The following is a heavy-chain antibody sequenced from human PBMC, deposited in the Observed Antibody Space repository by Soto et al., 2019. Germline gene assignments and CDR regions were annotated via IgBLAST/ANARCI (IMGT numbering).Heavy chain of an antibody. D-gene: IGHD3-10*01. V-gene: IGHV4-39*01. J-gene: IGHJ4*02. Sequence: QLQLQESGPGLVKPSETLSLTCTVSGGSISSSSYYWGWIRQPPGKGLEWIGSIYYSGSTYYNPSLKSRVTKSVDTSKSQFSLKLSSVTAADTAVYYCASVLRWFGELVPFDYWGQGTLVTVSS. CDR1: GGSISSSSYY. CDR2: IYYSGST. CDR3: ASVLRWFGELVPFDY.